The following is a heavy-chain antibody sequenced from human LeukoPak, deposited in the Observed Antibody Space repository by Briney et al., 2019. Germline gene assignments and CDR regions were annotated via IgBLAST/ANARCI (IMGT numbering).Heavy chain of an antibody. CDR1: GFTFSDHY. CDR3: ARDLTLGKPDYFDH. J-gene: IGHJ4*02. CDR2: TSLDGSNK. D-gene: IGHD7-27*01. Sequence: GGSLRLSCAASGFTFSDHYMDWVRQAPGRGLEWVAVTSLDGSNKLYTDTVRGRFIISRDNSKNTVYLQMDSLRAEDTAVYYCARDLTLGKPDYFDHWGQGTLVTVSS. V-gene: IGHV3-30*03.